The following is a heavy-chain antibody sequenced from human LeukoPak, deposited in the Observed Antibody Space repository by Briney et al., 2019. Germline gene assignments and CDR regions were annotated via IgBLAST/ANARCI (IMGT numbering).Heavy chain of an antibody. CDR2: ISGSGGSI. CDR3: AKVWGSYSTGYFDY. Sequence: PGGSLRLSCAASRFTFSSYAMNWVRQAPGKGLERVSAISGSGGSIYYTDSVKGRFTISRDNSKNTLFLQMNSLRAEDTAVYYCAKVWGSYSTGYFDYWGQGTLVTVSS. D-gene: IGHD1-26*01. J-gene: IGHJ4*02. CDR1: RFTFSSYA. V-gene: IGHV3-23*01.